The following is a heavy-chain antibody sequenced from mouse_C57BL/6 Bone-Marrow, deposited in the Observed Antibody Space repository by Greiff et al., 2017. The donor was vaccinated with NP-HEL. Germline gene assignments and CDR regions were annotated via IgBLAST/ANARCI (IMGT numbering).Heavy chain of an antibody. Sequence: VQLQQPGAELVKPGASVKMSCKASGYTFTSYWITWVKQRPGQGLEWIGDIYPGSGSTNYNEKFKSKATLTVDTSSSTAYMQLSSLTSEDSAVYYCAREGKGHYYYGCSIYWYFDVWGTGTTVTVSS. V-gene: IGHV1-55*01. CDR3: AREGKGHYYYGCSIYWYFDV. CDR1: GYTFTSYW. D-gene: IGHD1-1*01. CDR2: IYPGSGST. J-gene: IGHJ1*03.